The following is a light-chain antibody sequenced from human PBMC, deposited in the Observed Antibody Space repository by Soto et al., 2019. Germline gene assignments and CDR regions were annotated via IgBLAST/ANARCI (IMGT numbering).Light chain of an antibody. CDR3: QQSYSTPYT. Sequence: DIQMTQSPSSVSASIGDTVTITCRASQDINVYLNWYQQKPGEVPKLLIYSASTLHSGVPSRFTGSGSETDFTLTISSLQPEDFATYYCQQSYSTPYTFGQGTRLEIK. V-gene: IGKV1-39*01. CDR1: QDINVY. J-gene: IGKJ5*01. CDR2: SAS.